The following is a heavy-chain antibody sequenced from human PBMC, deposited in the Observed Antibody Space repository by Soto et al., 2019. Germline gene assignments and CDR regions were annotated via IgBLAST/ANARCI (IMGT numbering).Heavy chain of an antibody. D-gene: IGHD6-13*01. Sequence: GASVKVSCKASGYTFTSYGISWVRQAPGQGLEWMGWISAYNGNTNYAQKLQGRVTMTTDTSTSTAYMELRSLRSDDTAVYYCARVVPPPSIAAAGTWFDPWGQGTLVTSPQ. J-gene: IGHJ5*02. CDR3: ARVVPPPSIAAAGTWFDP. CDR1: GYTFTSYG. V-gene: IGHV1-18*01. CDR2: ISAYNGNT.